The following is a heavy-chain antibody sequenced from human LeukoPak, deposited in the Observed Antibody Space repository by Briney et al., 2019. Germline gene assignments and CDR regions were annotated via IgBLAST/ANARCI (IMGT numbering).Heavy chain of an antibody. J-gene: IGHJ3*02. D-gene: IGHD2-15*01. CDR2: INHSGST. V-gene: IGHV4-34*01. Sequence: SETLSLTCAVYGGSFSGYYWSWIRQPPGKGLEWIGEINHSGSTDYNPSLKSRVTISVDTSKNQFSLKLSSVTAADTAVYYCASGSVVLEIWAQGKMVSVSS. CDR1: GGSFSGYY. CDR3: ASGSVVLEI.